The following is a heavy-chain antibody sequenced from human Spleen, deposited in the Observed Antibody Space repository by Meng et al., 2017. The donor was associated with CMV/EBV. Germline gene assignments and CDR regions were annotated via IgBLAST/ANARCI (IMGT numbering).Heavy chain of an antibody. CDR1: GFTVSSNY. D-gene: IGHD6-13*01. CDR3: ARDKRAADYYYYGMDV. Sequence: GESLKISCAASGFTVSSNYMSWVRQAPGKGLEWVSLIYSGGSTYYADSVKGRFTISRDNSKNTLYLQMNNLRGEDTAVYYCARDKRAADYYYYGMDVWGQGTTVTVSS. J-gene: IGHJ6*02. CDR2: IYSGGST. V-gene: IGHV3-53*01.